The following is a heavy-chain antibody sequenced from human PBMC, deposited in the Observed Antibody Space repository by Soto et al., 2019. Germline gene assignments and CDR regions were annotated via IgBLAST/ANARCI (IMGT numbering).Heavy chain of an antibody. CDR3: ARQGFGPLHGLVDV. D-gene: IGHD3-10*01. Sequence: QVQLQESGPGLVKPSETLSLSCTVSGGSISSYYWSWFRQSPGKRMEWIGYVHHSWGSSYNPSLQVXVXXSLDTSKSQFSLKVTSVTATDTAVYYCARQGFGPLHGLVDVWGQGTTVTVSS. V-gene: IGHV4-59*08. CDR2: VHHSWGS. J-gene: IGHJ6*02. CDR1: GGSISSYY.